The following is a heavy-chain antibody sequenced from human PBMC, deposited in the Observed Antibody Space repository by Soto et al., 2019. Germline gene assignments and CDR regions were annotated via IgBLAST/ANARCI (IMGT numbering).Heavy chain of an antibody. D-gene: IGHD2-8*01. J-gene: IGHJ4*02. CDR2: ISYDGSNK. CDR1: GFTFSSYA. CDR3: AREGERDIGLMVYATYYFDY. V-gene: IGHV3-30-3*01. Sequence: QVQLVESGGGVVQPGRSLRLSCAASGFTFSSYAMHWVRQAPGKGLEWVAVISYDGSNKYYADSVKGRFTISRDNSKNTLYLQMNSLRAEDTAVYYCAREGERDIGLMVYATYYFDYWGQGTLVTVSS.